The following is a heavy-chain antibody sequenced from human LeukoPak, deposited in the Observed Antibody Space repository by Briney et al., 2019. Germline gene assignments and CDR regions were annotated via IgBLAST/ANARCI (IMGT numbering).Heavy chain of an antibody. CDR2: IYYSGRT. CDR1: GGSLNRYY. D-gene: IGHD6-19*01. V-gene: IGHV4-59*01. Sequence: LGSLSLTCTVSGGSLNRYYWSWIRQPPGKGLEWIGYIYYSGRTNYNPSLKSRVTISVYTSKNQFSLKLSSVTAADTAVYYCAKCSGWYTDFDYWGQGTLVTVSS. CDR3: AKCSGWYTDFDY. J-gene: IGHJ4*02.